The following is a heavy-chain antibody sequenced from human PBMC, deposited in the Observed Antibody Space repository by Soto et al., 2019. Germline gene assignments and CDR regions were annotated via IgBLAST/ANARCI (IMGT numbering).Heavy chain of an antibody. Sequence: PSETLSLTCTVSGGSINSGGYYWTWVRQPPGKGLEWIGNIFHSGSTYYTPSLQSRVTISLDTSKNHFSLKLSSVTPADTAVYYCARDRYYGSGTYYNFYSGMDVWGQGTTVTAP. J-gene: IGHJ6*02. D-gene: IGHD3-10*01. CDR3: ARDRYYGSGTYYNFYSGMDV. CDR1: GGSINSGGYY. V-gene: IGHV4-30-4*01. CDR2: IFHSGST.